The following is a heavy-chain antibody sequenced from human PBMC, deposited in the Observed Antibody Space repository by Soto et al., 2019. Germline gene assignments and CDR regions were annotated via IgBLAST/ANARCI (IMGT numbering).Heavy chain of an antibody. D-gene: IGHD2-21*02. CDR2: ISSSGSTI. J-gene: IGHJ3*02. CDR3: ARDAYCGGDCYDAFDI. CDR1: GFTFSSYE. Sequence: GGSLRLSCAASGFTFSSYEMNWVRQAPGKGLEWVSYISSSGSTIYYADSVKGRFTISRDNAKNSLYLQMNSLRAEDTAVYYCARDAYCGGDCYDAFDIGGQGTMVTVSS. V-gene: IGHV3-48*03.